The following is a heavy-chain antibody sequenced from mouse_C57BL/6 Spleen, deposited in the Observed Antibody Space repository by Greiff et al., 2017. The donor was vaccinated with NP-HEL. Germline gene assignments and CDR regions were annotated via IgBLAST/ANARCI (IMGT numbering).Heavy chain of an antibody. D-gene: IGHD2-4*01. Sequence: QVQLQQSGAELVRPGASVTLSCKASGYTFTDYEMHWVKQTPVHGLEWIGAIDPETGGTAYNQKFKGKAILTADKSSSTAYMELRSLTSEDSAVYYCTRRGYDYPYWYFDVWGTGTTVTVSS. CDR1: GYTFTDYE. CDR3: TRRGYDYPYWYFDV. V-gene: IGHV1-15*01. J-gene: IGHJ1*03. CDR2: IDPETGGT.